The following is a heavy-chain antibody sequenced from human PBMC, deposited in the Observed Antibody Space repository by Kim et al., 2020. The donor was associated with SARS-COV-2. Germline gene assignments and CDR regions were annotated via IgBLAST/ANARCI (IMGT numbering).Heavy chain of an antibody. V-gene: IGHV1-69*13. CDR3: ARAHWRVPAAMSGYYYYGMDV. D-gene: IGHD2-2*01. J-gene: IGHJ6*02. CDR1: GGTFSSYA. CDR2: IIPIFGTA. Sequence: SVKVSCKASGGTFSSYAISWVRQAPGQGLEWMGGIIPIFGTANYAQKFQGRVTITADESTSTAYMELSSLRSEDTAVYYCARAHWRVPAAMSGYYYYGMDVWGQGTTVTVSS.